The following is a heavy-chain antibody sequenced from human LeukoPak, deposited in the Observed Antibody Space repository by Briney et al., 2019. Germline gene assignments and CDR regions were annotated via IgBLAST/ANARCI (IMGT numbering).Heavy chain of an antibody. V-gene: IGHV2-5*02. CDR1: GFSFSTSAVG. CDR3: AHREARLDYFDY. Sequence: SGPTLVNPTQSLTLTCTFSGFSFSTSAVGVGWIRQPPGKALEGLALIYWDDDKRYNTSLKSRLTITKDTSKNQVVLIMTDMDPVDTATYCCAHREARLDYFDYWGQGILVTVSS. CDR2: IYWDDDK. J-gene: IGHJ4*02. D-gene: IGHD3-9*01.